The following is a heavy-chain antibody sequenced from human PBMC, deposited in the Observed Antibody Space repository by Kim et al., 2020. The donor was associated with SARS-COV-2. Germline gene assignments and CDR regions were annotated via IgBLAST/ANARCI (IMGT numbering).Heavy chain of an antibody. D-gene: IGHD3-9*01. J-gene: IGHJ3*02. CDR2: IIPIFGTA. V-gene: IGHV1-69*13. Sequence: SVKVSCKASGCTFSSYAISWVRQAPGQGLEWMGGIIPIFGTANYAQKFQGRVTITADESTSTAYMELSSLRSEDTAVYYCARAERATGAFDIWGQGTKVPVSS. CDR1: GCTFSSYA. CDR3: ARAERATGAFDI.